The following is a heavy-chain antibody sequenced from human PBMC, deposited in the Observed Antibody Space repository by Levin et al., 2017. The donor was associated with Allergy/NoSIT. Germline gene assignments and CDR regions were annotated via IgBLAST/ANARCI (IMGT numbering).Heavy chain of an antibody. D-gene: IGHD6-19*01. CDR3: ARDREVAGYYYYYGMDV. CDR2: ISSSSSYI. CDR1: GFTFSSYS. J-gene: IGHJ6*02. Sequence: GESLKISCAASGFTFSSYSMNWVRQAPGKGLEWVSSISSSSSYIYYADSVKGRFTISRDNAKNSLYLQMNSLRAEDTTVYYCARDREVAGYYYYYGMDVWGQGTTVTVSS. V-gene: IGHV3-21*01.